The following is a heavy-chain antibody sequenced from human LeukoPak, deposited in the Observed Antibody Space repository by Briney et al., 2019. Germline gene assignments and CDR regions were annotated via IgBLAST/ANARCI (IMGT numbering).Heavy chain of an antibody. D-gene: IGHD3-16*01. J-gene: IGHJ4*02. Sequence: SETLSLTCTVSGGSISSSSYYWSWIRQPPGKGLEWIGEINHSGSTNYNPSLKSRVTISVDTSKNQFSLKLSSVTAADTAVYYCARSTESLWLYDYFDYWGQGTLVTVSS. V-gene: IGHV4-39*07. CDR1: GGSISSSSYY. CDR3: ARSTESLWLYDYFDY. CDR2: INHSGST.